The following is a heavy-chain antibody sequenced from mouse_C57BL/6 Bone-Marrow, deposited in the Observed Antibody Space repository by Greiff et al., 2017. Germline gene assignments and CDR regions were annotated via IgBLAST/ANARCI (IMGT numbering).Heavy chain of an antibody. CDR1: GYTFTSYG. CDR2: IYPRSGNT. V-gene: IGHV1-81*01. D-gene: IGHD4-1*01. J-gene: IGHJ4*01. CDR3: ARYWGRYAMDY. Sequence: VQLQQSGAELARPGASVKLSCKASGYTFTSYGISWVKQRTGQGLEWIGEIYPRSGNTYYNEKFKGKATLTADKSSSTAYMELRSLTSEDSAVYFCARYWGRYAMDYWGQGTSVTVSS.